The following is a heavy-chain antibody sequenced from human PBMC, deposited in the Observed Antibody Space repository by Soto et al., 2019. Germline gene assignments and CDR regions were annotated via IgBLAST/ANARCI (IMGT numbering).Heavy chain of an antibody. CDR3: ARGEGVPGVINPFDY. J-gene: IGHJ4*02. V-gene: IGHV1-69*01. D-gene: IGHD3-10*01. Sequence: QVQLVQSGAEVKKPGSSVKVSCKASGGTFSSYAISWVRQAPGQGLEWMGGIIPICGTANYAQKFQGGVTITADESKSTAYMELSSLRSENTAVYYCARGEGVPGVINPFDYWGQGTLVTVSS. CDR2: IIPICGTA. CDR1: GGTFSSYA.